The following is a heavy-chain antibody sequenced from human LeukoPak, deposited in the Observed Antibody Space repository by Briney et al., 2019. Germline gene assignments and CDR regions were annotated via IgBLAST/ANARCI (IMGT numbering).Heavy chain of an antibody. J-gene: IGHJ4*02. V-gene: IGHV4-30-4*08. CDR2: IYYSGST. D-gene: IGHD6-13*01. CDR3: ARSEARAGTFSFDY. CDR1: GGSISGGDYY. Sequence: SETLSLTCTVSGGSISGGDYYWNWFRQPPGKGLEWIGYIYYSGSTYCNPSLKSRLTVSVDMSKNQFSLKLSSVTAADTAVYYCARSEARAGTFSFDYWGQGTLVTVSS.